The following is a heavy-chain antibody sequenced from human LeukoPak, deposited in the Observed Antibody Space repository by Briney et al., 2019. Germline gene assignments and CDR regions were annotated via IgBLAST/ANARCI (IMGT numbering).Heavy chain of an antibody. CDR1: GGTFSSYA. D-gene: IGHD1-26*01. V-gene: IGHV1-69*13. J-gene: IGHJ3*02. Sequence: GASVKVSCKASGGTFSSYAISWVRQAPGQGLEWMGGIIPLFGTANYAQRFLGRVIITADESTSTAYMELSSLRSEDTAVYYCAGLREPQAAFDIWGQGTMVTVSS. CDR2: IIPLFGTA. CDR3: AGLREPQAAFDI.